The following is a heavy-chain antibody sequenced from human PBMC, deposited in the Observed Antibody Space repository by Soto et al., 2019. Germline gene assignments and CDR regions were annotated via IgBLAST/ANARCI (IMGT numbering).Heavy chain of an antibody. CDR1: GGSISSSNW. CDR2: IYPSGST. J-gene: IGHJ3*02. D-gene: IGHD3-3*01. CDR3: ASDRFVLEWLLWSYAFDI. V-gene: IGHV4-4*02. Sequence: QVQLQESGPGLVKPSGTLSLTCAVSGGSISSSNWWSWVRQPPGKGLEWIGEIYPSGSTNYNPSLKGRVPISVDKSKNQFCLKHSSVAAADTAVYYCASDRFVLEWLLWSYAFDIWGQGTMVTVSS.